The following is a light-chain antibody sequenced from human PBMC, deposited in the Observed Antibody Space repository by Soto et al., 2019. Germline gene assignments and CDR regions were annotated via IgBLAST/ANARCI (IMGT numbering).Light chain of an antibody. V-gene: IGKV3-15*01. CDR3: QQYIDWPLT. CDR2: GAS. J-gene: IGKJ4*01. Sequence: EIVMTQSPATLSASPGERATLSCRASQSVGASLAWYQKKRGQAARLLIHGASTTVTGVPARFSGSGSGTEFTLTISSLQSEDFAVYYCQQYIDWPLTFGGGTKVEIK. CDR1: QSVGAS.